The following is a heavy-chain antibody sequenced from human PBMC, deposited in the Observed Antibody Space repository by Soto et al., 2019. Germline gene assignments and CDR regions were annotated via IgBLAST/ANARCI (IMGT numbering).Heavy chain of an antibody. J-gene: IGHJ5*02. CDR1: GFTFSSYE. CDR3: ARSAMVSDFWFDP. D-gene: IGHD5-18*01. CDR2: ISSSGSTI. Sequence: GGSLRLSCAASGFTFSSYEMNWVRQAPGKGLEWVSYISSSGSTIYYVDSVKGRFTISRDNAKNSLYLQMNSLRAEDTAVYYCARSAMVSDFWFDPWGQGTLVTVSS. V-gene: IGHV3-48*03.